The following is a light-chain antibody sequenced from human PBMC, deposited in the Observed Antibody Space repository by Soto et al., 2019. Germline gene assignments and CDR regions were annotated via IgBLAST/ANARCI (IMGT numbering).Light chain of an antibody. CDR3: QHRMNWPLT. V-gene: IGKV3-11*01. CDR1: QSVSSY. Sequence: EIMLTQSPSALSLSPGERATLSCRASQSVSSYLLWYQQKPGQTPRLLIYDASNRATGIPARFSGSGSETDFTLTISSLEPEDFAVYYCQHRMNWPLTFGQGTRL. J-gene: IGKJ5*01. CDR2: DAS.